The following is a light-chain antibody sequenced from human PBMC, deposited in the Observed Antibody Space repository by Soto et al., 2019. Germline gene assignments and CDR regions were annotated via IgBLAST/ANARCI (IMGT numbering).Light chain of an antibody. V-gene: IGKV2-30*01. CDR3: MEGMIWPPT. CDR2: KVS. CDR1: QSVVYGDGNIY. J-gene: IGKJ2*01. Sequence: DVVLTQSPLSLPVTLGQPASISCRSSQSVVYGDGNIYLSWFLQRPGQSPRRLIYKVSNRDSGVPARFSGSGSGADFTQKISRVEAEDVGVYYCMEGMIWPPTFGQGTKLEIK.